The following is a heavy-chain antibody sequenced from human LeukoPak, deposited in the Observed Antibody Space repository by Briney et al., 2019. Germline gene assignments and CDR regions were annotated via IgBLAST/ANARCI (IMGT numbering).Heavy chain of an antibody. J-gene: IGHJ5*02. D-gene: IGHD3-22*01. CDR2: IYYSGYT. V-gene: IGHV4-59*08. Sequence: SETLSLTCTVSGASITTYYWSWIRQPPGKGLEWIAYIYYSGYTNYNASLKSRVTISVDTSKNQVSLKLTSVTAADTAVYYCARHYSITGGRLSGYWLDPWGQGTRVTVSS. CDR1: GASITTYY. CDR3: ARHYSITGGRLSGYWLDP.